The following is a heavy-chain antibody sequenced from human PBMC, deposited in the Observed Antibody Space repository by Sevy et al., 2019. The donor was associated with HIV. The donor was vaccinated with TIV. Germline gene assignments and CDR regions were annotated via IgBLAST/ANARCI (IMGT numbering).Heavy chain of an antibody. V-gene: IGHV4-39*01. Sequence: SETLFLTCTVSGASISSSGYYWGWIRQPPGKGLEWIASINYSGITFYNPSLKSRITISADTSRNQFALDLNSVTAPDTAIYYCAGPILTYNNGWSYYDYWGQGTVVTVSS. CDR3: AGPILTYNNGWSYYDY. D-gene: IGHD6-19*01. CDR2: INYSGIT. J-gene: IGHJ4*02. CDR1: GASISSSGYY.